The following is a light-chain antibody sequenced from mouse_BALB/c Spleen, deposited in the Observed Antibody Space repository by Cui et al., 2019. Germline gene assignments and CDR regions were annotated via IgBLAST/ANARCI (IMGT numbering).Light chain of an antibody. CDR3: QQYNSYPLT. Sequence: DIVMTQSQKFMSTSVGDRVTVLCKAGQNVSTNVAWYQQKPGQSPKALIYSSSYRYSGVPDRFTGSGSGTDFTLTISNVQSEDLAEYFCQQYNSYPLTFGAGTKLELK. V-gene: IGKV6-15*01. CDR1: QNVSTN. J-gene: IGKJ5*01. CDR2: SSS.